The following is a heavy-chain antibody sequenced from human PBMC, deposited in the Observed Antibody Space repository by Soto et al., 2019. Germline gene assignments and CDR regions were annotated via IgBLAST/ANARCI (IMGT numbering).Heavy chain of an antibody. CDR3: AKVLAVAGT. V-gene: IGHV3-30*18. CDR1: GFTFSSYG. CDR2: ISYDGSNK. J-gene: IGHJ4*02. D-gene: IGHD6-19*01. Sequence: QVQLVESGGGVVQPGRSPRLSCAASGFTFSSYGMHWVRQAPGKGLEWVAVISYDGSNKYYADSVKGRFTISRDNSKNTLYLQMNSLRAEDTAVYYCAKVLAVAGTWGQGTLVTVSS.